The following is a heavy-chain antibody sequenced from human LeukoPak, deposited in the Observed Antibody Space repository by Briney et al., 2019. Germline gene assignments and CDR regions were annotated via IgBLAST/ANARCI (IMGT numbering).Heavy chain of an antibody. CDR2: ISWNSGSI. Sequence: GGSLRLSCAASGFTFDDYAMHWVRQGPGRGLEWVSGISWNSGSIGYADSVKGRFTISRDNSKNSLYLQMNSLRTEDTALYYCAKDEVGHYGDYVNYMDVWGKGTTVTVSS. D-gene: IGHD4-17*01. V-gene: IGHV3-9*01. CDR3: AKDEVGHYGDYVNYMDV. CDR1: GFTFDDYA. J-gene: IGHJ6*03.